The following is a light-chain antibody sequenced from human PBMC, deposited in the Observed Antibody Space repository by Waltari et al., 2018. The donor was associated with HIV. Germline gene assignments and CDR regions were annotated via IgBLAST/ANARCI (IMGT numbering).Light chain of an antibody. CDR3: ESYTSTSVWV. CDR1: SNDVGGYTY. Sequence: QSALTQPASVSGSPGQSITISCTGSSNDVGGYTYVSWYQHHPGKAPRLLIYDVSTRPSVVSDRFSGSKSGDTASLTISGLQPEDEADYYCESYTSTSVWVFGGGTRLTVL. V-gene: IGLV2-14*03. CDR2: DVS. J-gene: IGLJ3*02.